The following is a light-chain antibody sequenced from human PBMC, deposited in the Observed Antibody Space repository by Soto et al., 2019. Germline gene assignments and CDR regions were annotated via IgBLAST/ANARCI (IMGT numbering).Light chain of an antibody. Sequence: SYELTQPPSVSVSPAQTASITCSGDKLGDKYACWYQQKPGQSPVLVIYQDSKRPSGIPERFSGSNSGNTATLTISGTQAMDEADYYCQAWDSSVVFGGGTKVTVL. CDR3: QAWDSSVV. CDR2: QDS. J-gene: IGLJ2*01. CDR1: KLGDKY. V-gene: IGLV3-1*01.